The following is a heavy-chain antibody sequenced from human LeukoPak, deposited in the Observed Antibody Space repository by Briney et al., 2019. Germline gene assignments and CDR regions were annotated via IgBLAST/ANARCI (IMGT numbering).Heavy chain of an antibody. J-gene: IGHJ4*02. CDR3: ARDADTAMVRHFDY. Sequence: SETLSLTCTVSGGSISSYYWSWIRRPPGKGLEWIGYIYHSGSTYYNPSLKSRVTISVDRSKNQFSLKLSSVTAADTAIYYCARDADTAMVRHFDYWGQGTLVTVSS. D-gene: IGHD5-18*01. CDR2: IYHSGST. CDR1: GGSISSYY. V-gene: IGHV4-59*12.